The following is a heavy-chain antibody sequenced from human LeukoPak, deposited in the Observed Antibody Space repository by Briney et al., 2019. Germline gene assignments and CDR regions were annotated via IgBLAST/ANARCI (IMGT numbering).Heavy chain of an antibody. CDR1: GFTFSSYG. CDR3: ARDPIVGVFDY. J-gene: IGHJ4*02. CDR2: IKQDGSEK. D-gene: IGHD1-26*01. Sequence: GGSLRLSCAASGFTFSSYGMHWVRQAPGKGLEWVANIKQDGSEKYYVDSVKGRFTISRDNAKNSLYLQMNSLRAEDTAVYYCARDPIVGVFDYWGQGTLVTVSS. V-gene: IGHV3-7*01.